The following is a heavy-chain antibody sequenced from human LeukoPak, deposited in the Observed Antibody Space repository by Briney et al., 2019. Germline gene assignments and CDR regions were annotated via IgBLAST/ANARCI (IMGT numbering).Heavy chain of an antibody. CDR2: ISSSGSTI. Sequence: GGSLRLSCAASGFTFSSYEMNWVRQAPGKGLEWVSYISSSGSTIYYADSVKGRFTISRDNAKNSLYLQMNSLRAEDTAVYYCARDGYGSGGYYPYYYYGMDVWGQGTTVTVSS. CDR1: GFTFSSYE. D-gene: IGHD3-10*01. CDR3: ARDGYGSGGYYPYYYYGMDV. V-gene: IGHV3-48*03. J-gene: IGHJ6*02.